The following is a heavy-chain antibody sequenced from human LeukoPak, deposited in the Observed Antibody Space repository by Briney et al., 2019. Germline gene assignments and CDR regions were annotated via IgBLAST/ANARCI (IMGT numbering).Heavy chain of an antibody. Sequence: GGSLRLSCAASGFTFSDYYMSWIRQAPGKGLEWVSYISSSGSNIYYADSVKGRFTISRDNAKKSLYLQMNSLRAEDTAVYYCARSRYYDFWSGYYARPYFDYWGQGTLVTVSS. CDR1: GFTFSDYY. CDR2: ISSSGSNI. V-gene: IGHV3-11*01. D-gene: IGHD3-3*01. CDR3: ARSRYYDFWSGYYARPYFDY. J-gene: IGHJ4*02.